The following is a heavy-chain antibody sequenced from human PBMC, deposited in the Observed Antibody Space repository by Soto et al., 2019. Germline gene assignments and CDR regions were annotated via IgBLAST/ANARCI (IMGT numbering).Heavy chain of an antibody. CDR1: GSTFGSYW. V-gene: IGHV3-7*01. J-gene: IGHJ4*02. Sequence: GGSLRLSCAVSGSTFGSYWMNWVRLIPGKGLEWVAYIKPDGSATYYVDSVKGRFTISRDNAKNSLYLQMNSLRVEDTSVYYCARAGYCGPGCYYYFDYWGQGTLVTAPQ. CDR3: ARAGYCGPGCYYYFDY. CDR2: IKPDGSAT. D-gene: IGHD2-21*02.